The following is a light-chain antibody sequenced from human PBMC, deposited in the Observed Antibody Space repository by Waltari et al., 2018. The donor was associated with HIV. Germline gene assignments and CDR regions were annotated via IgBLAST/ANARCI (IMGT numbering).Light chain of an antibody. J-gene: IGLJ3*02. CDR2: EVT. CDR3: SSYTTTSTIL. V-gene: IGLV2-14*01. Sequence: QSALTQPASVSGSPGQSITISCTGTNSDIGGYNYVSWYQQHPRRAPKLLIYEVTHRPSGISYRFSGSKSGNTASMTISGLQAEDEADYYCSSYTTTSTILFGGGTKVTVL. CDR1: NSDIGGYNY.